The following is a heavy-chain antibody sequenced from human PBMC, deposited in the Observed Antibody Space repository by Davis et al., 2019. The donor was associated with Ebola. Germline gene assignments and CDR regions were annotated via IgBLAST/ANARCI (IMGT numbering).Heavy chain of an antibody. CDR3: ARDYGDYGRYGMDV. CDR2: IVVGSGNT. J-gene: IGHJ6*02. CDR1: GYTFTSYG. V-gene: IGHV1-58*02. Sequence: SVKVSCKASGYTFTSYGISWVRQARGQRLEWIGWIVVGSGNTNYAQKFQERVTITRDMSTSTAYMELSSLRSEDTAVYYCARDYGDYGRYGMDVWGQGTTVTVSS. D-gene: IGHD4-17*01.